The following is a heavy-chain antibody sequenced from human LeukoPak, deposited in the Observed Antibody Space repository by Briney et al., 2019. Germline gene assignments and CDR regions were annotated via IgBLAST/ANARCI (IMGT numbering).Heavy chain of an antibody. Sequence: GGSLRLSCAASGFTFSSYAMSWVRQAPGKGLEWVSAISGSGGSTYYADSVKGRFTISRDNSKNTLYLQMNSLRAEDTAVYYCAKDKGLVLLWFGESEFDYWGQGTLVTVSS. V-gene: IGHV3-23*01. D-gene: IGHD3-10*01. CDR3: AKDKGLVLLWFGESEFDY. CDR1: GFTFSSYA. CDR2: ISGSGGST. J-gene: IGHJ4*02.